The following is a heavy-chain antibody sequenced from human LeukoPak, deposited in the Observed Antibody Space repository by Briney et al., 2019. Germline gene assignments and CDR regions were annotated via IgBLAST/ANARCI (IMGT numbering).Heavy chain of an antibody. CDR1: GFTVNSNY. CDR3: ARLTADGRLYFVD. Sequence: GGSLRLSCAASGFTVNSNYLSWVRQAPGKGLEWVSTLYNTGNTYYANSVKGRFSISRDNSKNTLFLQMNSLRAEDTAVYYCARLTADGRLYFVDWGPGTLVTVSS. J-gene: IGHJ4*02. CDR2: LYNTGNT. D-gene: IGHD6-13*01. V-gene: IGHV3-53*01.